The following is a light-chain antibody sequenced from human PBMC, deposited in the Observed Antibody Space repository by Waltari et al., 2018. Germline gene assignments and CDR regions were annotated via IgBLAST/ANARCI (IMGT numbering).Light chain of an antibody. Sequence: EIVLTQSPATLSLSPGERATLSCRASQSVSSYLAWYQQKPGQAPRLLIYDASNRATGIPARFSGSGSGTDFTLTISSLEPEDFAVYYCQQRSNWSVTFGGGTKVEIK. CDR3: QQRSNWSVT. CDR2: DAS. CDR1: QSVSSY. V-gene: IGKV3-11*01. J-gene: IGKJ4*01.